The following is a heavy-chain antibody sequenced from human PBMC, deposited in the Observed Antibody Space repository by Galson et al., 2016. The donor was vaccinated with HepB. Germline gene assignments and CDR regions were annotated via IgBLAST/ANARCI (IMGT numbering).Heavy chain of an antibody. J-gene: IGHJ4*02. CDR3: ARVVGRGVYDGRFDY. Sequence: CAISGDSVSSNSAAWNWIRQSPSRGLEWLGRTYYRSKWYNDYAESVKSRITINPDTSKNQFSLQPNSVTPEDTAVYYCARVVGRGVYDGRFDYWGQGILVTGSS. V-gene: IGHV6-1*01. D-gene: IGHD5/OR15-5a*01. CDR2: TYYRSKWYN. CDR1: GDSVSSNSAA.